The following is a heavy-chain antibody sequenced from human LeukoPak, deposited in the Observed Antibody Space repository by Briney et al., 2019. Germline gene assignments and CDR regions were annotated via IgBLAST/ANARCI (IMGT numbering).Heavy chain of an antibody. CDR1: GGSFSGYY. CDR2: INHSGST. J-gene: IGHJ6*02. V-gene: IGHV4-34*01. CDR3: AKRTKIGYCSSTSCYRYYYGMDV. D-gene: IGHD2-2*01. Sequence: SETLSLTCAVYGGSFSGYYWSWIRQPPGKGLEWIGEINHSGSTNYNPSLKSRVTISVDTSKNQFSLKLSSVTAADTAVYYCAKRTKIGYCSSTSCYRYYYGMDVWGQGTTVTVSS.